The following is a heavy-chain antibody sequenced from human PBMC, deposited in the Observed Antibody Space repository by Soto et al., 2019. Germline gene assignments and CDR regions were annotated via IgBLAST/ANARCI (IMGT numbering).Heavy chain of an antibody. V-gene: IGHV1-3*01. CDR2: INAGNGNT. J-gene: IGHJ4*02. D-gene: IGHD2-15*01. CDR3: ARRYCSGGSCYVFDY. Sequence: GASVKVSCKASGYTFTSYAMHWVRQAPGQRLEWMGWINAGNGNTKYSQKFQGRVTITRDTSASTAYMELSSLRSEDTAVYYRARRYCSGGSCYVFDYWGQGTLVTVSS. CDR1: GYTFTSYA.